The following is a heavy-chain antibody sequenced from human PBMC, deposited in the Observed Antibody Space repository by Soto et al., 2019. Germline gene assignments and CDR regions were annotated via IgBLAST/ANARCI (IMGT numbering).Heavy chain of an antibody. Sequence: GGSLRLSCAASGFTFSSYWMSWVRQAPGKGLEWVANIKQDGSEKYYVDSVKGRFTISRDNAKNSLYLQMNSLRAGDTAVYYCARERDYDCGSGLRYYYYGMDVWGQGTTVPVSS. CDR2: IKQDGSEK. CDR3: ARERDYDCGSGLRYYYYGMDV. D-gene: IGHD3-3*01. CDR1: GFTFSSYW. V-gene: IGHV3-7*01. J-gene: IGHJ6*02.